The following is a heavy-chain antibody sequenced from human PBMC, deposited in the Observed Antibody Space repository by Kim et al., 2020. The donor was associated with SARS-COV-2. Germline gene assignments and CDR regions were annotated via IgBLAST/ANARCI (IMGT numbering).Heavy chain of an antibody. J-gene: IGHJ3*02. CDR3: ARGYAFDI. Sequence: SQTLSLTCAISGDSVSSNSIAWNWIRQSPSRGLEWLGRTYYRSKWYNDYSPSMKGRITISPDTSKNHFSLQLNSVSPEDTAVYYCARGYAFDIWGPGTLVTVSS. CDR1: GDSVSSNSIA. V-gene: IGHV6-1*01. CDR2: TYYRSKWYN.